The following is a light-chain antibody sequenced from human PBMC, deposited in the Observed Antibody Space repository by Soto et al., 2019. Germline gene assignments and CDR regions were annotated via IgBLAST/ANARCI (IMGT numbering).Light chain of an antibody. CDR2: ATS. J-gene: IGKJ2*01. V-gene: IGKV1-39*01. Sequence: DIPMTQSPSSLSASVGDRVTITCRPSQDIDSYLNWYQQKPGEAPKLLIFATSTLQSGVSARFSGTKSATDFYLTISSLQPEDFSTFYCQHSYSAPYTFGQGT. CDR1: QDIDSY. CDR3: QHSYSAPYT.